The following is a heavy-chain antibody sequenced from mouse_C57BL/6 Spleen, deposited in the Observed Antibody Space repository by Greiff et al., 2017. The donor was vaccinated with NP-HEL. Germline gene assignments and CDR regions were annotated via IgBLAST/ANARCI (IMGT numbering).Heavy chain of an antibody. J-gene: IGHJ3*01. CDR1: GYTFTGYW. CDR2: IHPNSGST. Sequence: QVQLQQPGAELVKPGASVKLSCKASGYTFTGYWLHWVKQRPVQGLEWIGMIHPNSGSTTYNEKFKSKATLTVDKSSSTAYMQLSSLTSEDSAVYYGGRGGGNECWFAYWGQGTLVTVSA. CDR3: GRGGGNECWFAY. V-gene: IGHV1-64*01.